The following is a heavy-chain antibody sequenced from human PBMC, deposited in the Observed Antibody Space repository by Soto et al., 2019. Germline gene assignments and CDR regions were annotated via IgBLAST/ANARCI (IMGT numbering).Heavy chain of an antibody. J-gene: IGHJ5*02. Sequence: ASVKVSCKTSGFIFTNYWMHWVLQAPGQGLEWMGVINPSGRSTIYAQKFQGRFTVTRDTSTTTLYMELSSLKSEDTAVYYCARDQSADSSGYSYWWFDPWGQGTLVTVSS. CDR3: ARDQSADSSGYSYWWFDP. V-gene: IGHV1-46*01. CDR2: INPSGRST. CDR1: GFIFTNYW. D-gene: IGHD3-22*01.